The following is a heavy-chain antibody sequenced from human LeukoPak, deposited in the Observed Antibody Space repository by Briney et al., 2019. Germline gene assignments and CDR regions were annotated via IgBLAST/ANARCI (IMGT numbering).Heavy chain of an antibody. D-gene: IGHD3-22*01. CDR3: ARLPWDSSGPLIDY. J-gene: IGHJ4*02. V-gene: IGHV4-61*01. CDR2: IYYSGST. Sequence: PSGTLSLTCAVSGGSISSSNWWSWIRQPPGKGLEWIGYIYYSGSTNYNPSLKSRVTISVDTSKNQFSLKLSSVTAADTAVYYCARLPWDSSGPLIDYWGQGTLVTVSS. CDR1: GGSISSSNW.